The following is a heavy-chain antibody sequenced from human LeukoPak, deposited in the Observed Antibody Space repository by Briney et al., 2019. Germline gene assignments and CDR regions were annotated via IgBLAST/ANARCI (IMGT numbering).Heavy chain of an antibody. V-gene: IGHV3-53*01. D-gene: IGHD6-19*01. CDR2: IYSGGST. CDR3: ARVIKQWPSRFDAFDI. CDR1: GFTVSSNY. J-gene: IGHJ3*02. Sequence: QPGGSLRLSCAASGFTVSSNYMSWVRQAPGKGLEWVSVIYSGGSTYYADSVKGRFTISRDNSKNTLYLQMNSLRAEDTAVYYCARVIKQWPSRFDAFDIWGQGTMVTVSS.